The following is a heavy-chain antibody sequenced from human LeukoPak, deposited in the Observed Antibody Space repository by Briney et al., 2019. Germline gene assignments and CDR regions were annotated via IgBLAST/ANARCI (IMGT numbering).Heavy chain of an antibody. V-gene: IGHV3-15*01. J-gene: IGHJ4*02. Sequence: GGSLTLSCAASGFTFSDAWMSWVRRAPGKGLEWVGRIKSKTDVGTRDFAALVKGRFIISRDDSKKTVYLQMASLKTEDTAVYYCAAGTGRSDFDYWGQGTLVTVSS. CDR1: GFTFSDAW. CDR2: IKSKTDVGTR. CDR3: AAGTGRSDFDY. D-gene: IGHD3/OR15-3a*01.